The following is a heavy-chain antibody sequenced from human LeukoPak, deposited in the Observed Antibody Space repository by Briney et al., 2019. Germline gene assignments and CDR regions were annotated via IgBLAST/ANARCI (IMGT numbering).Heavy chain of an antibody. CDR2: IWFDGSNK. Sequence: GGSLRLSCAASGFTFSSYGMHWVRQAPGKGLEWVALIWFDGSNKYYADSVKGRLTISRDNSKNTLYLQMNSLRAEDTAVYYCAREGPRGNSQFDYWGQGTLVTVSS. CDR1: GFTFSSYG. V-gene: IGHV3-33*01. D-gene: IGHD2/OR15-2a*01. J-gene: IGHJ4*02. CDR3: AREGPRGNSQFDY.